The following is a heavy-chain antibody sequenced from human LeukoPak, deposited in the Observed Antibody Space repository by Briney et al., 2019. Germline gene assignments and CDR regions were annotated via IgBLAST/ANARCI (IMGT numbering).Heavy chain of an antibody. V-gene: IGHV3-66*02. CDR3: ATKYGEN. Sequence: PGGSLRLSCVASGFTFSDTYMSWVRQAPGKGLECVSVFWIDGTTHHSDSVMGRFTISRDSSKNTLYLQMNSLRPEDTAVYYCATKYGENWGQGTLVTVSS. CDR2: FWIDGTT. D-gene: IGHD4/OR15-4a*01. J-gene: IGHJ4*02. CDR1: GFTFSDTY.